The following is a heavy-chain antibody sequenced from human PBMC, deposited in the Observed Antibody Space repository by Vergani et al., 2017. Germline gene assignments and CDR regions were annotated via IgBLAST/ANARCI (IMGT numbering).Heavy chain of an antibody. J-gene: IGHJ6*02. CDR3: ARIALIAQSGMDV. V-gene: IGHV4-31*03. CDR2: IYYSGST. D-gene: IGHD2-15*01. CDR1: GGSISSGGYY. Sequence: QVQLQESGPGLVKPSQTLSLTCTVSGGSISSGGYYWSWIRQHPGKGLEWIGYIYYSGSTYYNPSLKSRVTISVDTSKNQLTLKLSSVNAADPAVYYCARIALIAQSGMDVWGQGTTVTVSS.